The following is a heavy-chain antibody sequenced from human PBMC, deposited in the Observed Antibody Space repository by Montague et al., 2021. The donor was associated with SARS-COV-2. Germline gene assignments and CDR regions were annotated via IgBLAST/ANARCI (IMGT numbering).Heavy chain of an antibody. D-gene: IGHD3-22*01. J-gene: IGHJ3*01. V-gene: IGHV3-30*04. CDR2: ITYDGIDT. Sequence: SLRLSFSASGFLFSDFAFHWVRQAPGKGLEWVAVITYDGIDTFYADSVKGRFIISRDNSKNTLYLRLNSLTPEDTAVYYCARDRVSADYDDAFDLWGRGTLVTVTS. CDR3: ARDRVSADYDDAFDL. CDR1: GFLFSDFA.